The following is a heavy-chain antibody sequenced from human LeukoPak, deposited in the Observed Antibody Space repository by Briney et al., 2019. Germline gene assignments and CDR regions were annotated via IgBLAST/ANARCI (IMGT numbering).Heavy chain of an antibody. D-gene: IGHD5-12*01. Sequence: SVKVSCKASGGTFSSYAISWVRQAPGQGLEWMGGIIPIFGTANYAQKFQGRVTITTEESTSTAYMELSSLRSEDTAVYYCARAELSGYDYRYYMDVWGKGTTVTVSS. CDR2: IIPIFGTA. CDR3: ARAELSGYDYRYYMDV. CDR1: GGTFSSYA. J-gene: IGHJ6*03. V-gene: IGHV1-69*05.